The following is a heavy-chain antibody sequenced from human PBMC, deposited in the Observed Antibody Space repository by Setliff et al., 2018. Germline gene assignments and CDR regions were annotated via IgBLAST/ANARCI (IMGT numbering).Heavy chain of an antibody. CDR2: VYYSGAA. Sequence: SETLSLTCSVSGDSISDASICGWIRQPPGKGLEFIGYVYYSGAANYDPSFKSRVTMSVDTSKTQFSLKLTSLTAADTAVYYCARGGTYRYFDYWGQGALVTSPQ. V-gene: IGHV4-59*01. J-gene: IGHJ4*02. CDR3: ARGGTYRYFDY. CDR1: GDSISDAS.